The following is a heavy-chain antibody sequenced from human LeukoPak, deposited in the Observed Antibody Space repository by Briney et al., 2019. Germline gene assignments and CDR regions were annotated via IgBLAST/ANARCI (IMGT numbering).Heavy chain of an antibody. J-gene: IGHJ3*02. CDR2: ISYDGSNK. CDR3: ARRTMMPAGAFDI. V-gene: IGHV3-30-3*01. D-gene: IGHD3-22*01. CDR1: GFTFSSYA. Sequence: PGGSLRLSCAASGFTFSSYAMHWVRQAPGKGLEWVAVISYDGSNKYYADSVKGRFTISRDNSKNTLYLQMNSLRAGDTAVYYCARRTMMPAGAFDIWGQGTMVTVSS.